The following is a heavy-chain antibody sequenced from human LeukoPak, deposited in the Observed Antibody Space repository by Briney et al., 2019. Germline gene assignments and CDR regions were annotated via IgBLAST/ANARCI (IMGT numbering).Heavy chain of an antibody. J-gene: IGHJ4*02. CDR1: GLTFSTYS. CDR3: ARDRNGYYSFDY. CDR2: ISSSGSTI. Sequence: GGSLRLSCAASGLTFSTYSMNWVRQAPGKGLEWVSYISSSGSTIYYADSVKGRFTISRDNAKNSLYLQMNSLRAEDTAVYYCARDRNGYYSFDYWGQGTLVTVSS. V-gene: IGHV3-48*04. D-gene: IGHD3-22*01.